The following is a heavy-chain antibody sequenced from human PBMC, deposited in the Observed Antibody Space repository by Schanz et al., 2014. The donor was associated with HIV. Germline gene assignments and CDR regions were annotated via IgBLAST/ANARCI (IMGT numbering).Heavy chain of an antibody. J-gene: IGHJ6*02. CDR1: GFTFSSYG. D-gene: IGHD3-10*01. CDR2: ISYDGSNK. CDR3: AKGSNYYGLDV. V-gene: IGHV3-30*18. Sequence: QVQLVESGGGVVQPGGSLRLSCAASGFTFSSYGMHWVRQAPGKGLEWVAVISYDGSNKYYADSVKGRFTISRDNSKNTLYLQMNTLRAEDTAVYYCAKGSNYYGLDVWGQGTTVTVSS.